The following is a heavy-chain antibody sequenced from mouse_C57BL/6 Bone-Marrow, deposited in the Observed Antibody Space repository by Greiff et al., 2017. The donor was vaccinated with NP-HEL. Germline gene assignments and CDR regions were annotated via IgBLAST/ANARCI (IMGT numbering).Heavy chain of an antibody. CDR3: ARSYGSRRGYFDY. CDR2: IYPRDGST. J-gene: IGHJ2*01. CDR1: GYTFTSYD. V-gene: IGHV1-85*01. Sequence: VKLMESGPELVKPGASVKLSCKASGYTFTSYDINWVKQRPGQGLEWIGWIYPRDGSTKYNEKFKGKATLTVDTSSSTAYMELHSLTSEDSAVYFCARSYGSRRGYFDYWGQGTTLTVSS. D-gene: IGHD1-1*01.